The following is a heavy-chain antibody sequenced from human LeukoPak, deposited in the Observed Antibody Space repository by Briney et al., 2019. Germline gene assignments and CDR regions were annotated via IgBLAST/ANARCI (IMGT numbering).Heavy chain of an antibody. CDR1: GFIFSIYS. D-gene: IGHD3-10*01. J-gene: IGHJ3*02. CDR3: ARDLLLWFGELEAIDI. CDR2: IISSSSYI. Sequence: PGGSLRLSCAPSGFIFSIYSMKWVRQAPGKGLEWDSSIISSSSYIYYADTVKGRFTNSRDNAKNSLYLQMNSLRAEDTAVYYCARDLLLWFGELEAIDIWGQGTMVTVSS. V-gene: IGHV3-21*01.